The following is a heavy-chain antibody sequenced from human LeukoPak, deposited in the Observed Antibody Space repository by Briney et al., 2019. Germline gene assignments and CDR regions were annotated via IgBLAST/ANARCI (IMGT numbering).Heavy chain of an antibody. D-gene: IGHD5-18*01. V-gene: IGHV3-21*01. CDR1: GFTFSSYS. CDR2: ISSSSYI. J-gene: IGHJ4*02. CDR3: ARGRGYSSTDYFDY. Sequence: GGSLRLSCAASGFTFSSYSMNWVRQAPGKGLEWVSSISSSSYIYYADSVKGRFTISRDNAKNSLYPQMNSLRAEDTAVYYCARGRGYSSTDYFDYWGQGTLDTVSS.